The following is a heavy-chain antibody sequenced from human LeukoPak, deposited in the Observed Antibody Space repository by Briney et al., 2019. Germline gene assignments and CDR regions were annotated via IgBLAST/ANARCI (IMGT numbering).Heavy chain of an antibody. CDR3: ARTRIQLWLRYFDY. CDR1: GASLDSDY. CDR2: FYSSDNT. Sequence: PSETLSLTCTVSGASLDSDYWSWIRQPAGKGLEWIGRFYSSDNTDYSPSLKSRVTMSVDTSKNQFSLKLSSVTAADTAVYYCARTRIQLWLRYFDYWGQGTLVTVSS. D-gene: IGHD5-18*01. J-gene: IGHJ4*02. V-gene: IGHV4-4*07.